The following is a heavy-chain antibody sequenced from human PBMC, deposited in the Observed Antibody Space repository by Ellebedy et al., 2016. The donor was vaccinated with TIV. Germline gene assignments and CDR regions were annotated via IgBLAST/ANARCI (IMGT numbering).Heavy chain of an antibody. J-gene: IGHJ4*02. CDR3: ARDPEGPYYYGSGKFDY. CDR2: INAGNGDT. D-gene: IGHD3-10*01. Sequence: ASVKVSXXASGYTFTSHIIHWVRQAPGQWLEWLGWINAGNGDTKYSQKFQGRVTITRDTSASTVYMEMCSLRSEDTAVFYCARDPEGPYYYGSGKFDYWGQGTLVTVSS. CDR1: GYTFTSHI. V-gene: IGHV1-3*01.